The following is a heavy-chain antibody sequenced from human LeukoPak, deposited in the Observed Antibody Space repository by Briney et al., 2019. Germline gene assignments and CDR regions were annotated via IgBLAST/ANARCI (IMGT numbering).Heavy chain of an antibody. CDR1: GYNFSTYW. CDR3: ARLVAIAAPYSVY. CDR2: IFPGDSDT. J-gene: IGHJ4*02. D-gene: IGHD6-6*01. V-gene: IGHV5-51*01. Sequence: GESLQISSWGAGYNFSTYWIGWVRRLPGKGVEWMGIIFPGDSDTRYSPSFEGQVTISADKSISTAYLQWSNLKASDTAIYYCARLVAIAAPYSVYWGRGTLVTVSS.